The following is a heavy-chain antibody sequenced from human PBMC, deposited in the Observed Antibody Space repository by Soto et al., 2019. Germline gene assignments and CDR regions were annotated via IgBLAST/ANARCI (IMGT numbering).Heavy chain of an antibody. CDR2: VYHTGRT. V-gene: IGHV4-61*01. J-gene: IGHJ4*02. D-gene: IGHD3-3*01. CDR1: GGSFKSGSYS. Sequence: LSLTCTVSGGSFKSGSYSWSWIRQPPGKGLEWIGYVYHTGRTSYNPSLKSRVSISMDTSKNQFSLNLDSVTAADTAVYFCARDFAHFDSWGQGTLVTVSS. CDR3: ARDFAHFDS.